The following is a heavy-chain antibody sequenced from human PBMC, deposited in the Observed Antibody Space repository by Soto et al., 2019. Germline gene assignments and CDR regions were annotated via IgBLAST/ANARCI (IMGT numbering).Heavy chain of an antibody. CDR3: AKSSSSSWYVYNNWFDP. Sequence: SQTLSLTCAISGDSVSSNSAAWNWIRQSPSRGFEWLGRTYYRSKWYNDYAVSVKSRITINPDTSKNQFSLQLNSVTPEDTAVYYCAKSSSSSWYVYNNWFDPWGQGTLVTAPQ. V-gene: IGHV6-1*01. CDR1: GDSVSSNSAA. J-gene: IGHJ5*02. D-gene: IGHD6-13*01. CDR2: TYYRSKWYN.